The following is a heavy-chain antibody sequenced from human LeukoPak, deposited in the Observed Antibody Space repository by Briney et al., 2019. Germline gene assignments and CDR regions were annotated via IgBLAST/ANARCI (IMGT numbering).Heavy chain of an antibody. V-gene: IGHV3-20*04. Sequence: GGSLRLSCAASGFTFDDYGMSWVRQAPRKGLEWVSGINWNGGSTGYADSVKGRFTISRDNAKNSLYLQMNSLRAEDTALYYCAREGAWELLYYFDYWGQGTLVTVSS. J-gene: IGHJ4*02. CDR2: INWNGGST. CDR3: AREGAWELLYYFDY. D-gene: IGHD2-15*01. CDR1: GFTFDDYG.